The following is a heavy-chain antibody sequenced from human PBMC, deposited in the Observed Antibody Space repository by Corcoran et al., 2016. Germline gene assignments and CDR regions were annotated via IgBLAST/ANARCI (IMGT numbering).Heavy chain of an antibody. J-gene: IGHJ4*02. D-gene: IGHD5-12*01. CDR1: GYTFTSYA. Sequence: QVQLVQSGAEVKKPGASVKVSCKASGYTFTSYAIHWVRQAPGQRLEWMAWINAGNGNAKYSQKFQARVTITRDTSASTAYMEVSSLRSDDTAVYYCARAEGWLHFSNEENVDYWGQGTLVTVSS. CDR2: INAGNGNA. CDR3: ARAEGWLHFSNEENVDY. V-gene: IGHV1-3*01.